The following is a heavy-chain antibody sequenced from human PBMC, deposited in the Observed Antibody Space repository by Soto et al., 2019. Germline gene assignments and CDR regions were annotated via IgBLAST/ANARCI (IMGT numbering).Heavy chain of an antibody. Sequence: SETLSLTCAVYGGSISSNKWWRWVRQPPGKGLEWIGEIYHSGSTNYNPSLKSRVTISLDKSKNQCSLKLTSVTAADSAVYYCARDDHIVVVPTSLGAMDVWGQGTTVTVSS. CDR2: IYHSGST. CDR1: GGSISSNKW. J-gene: IGHJ6*02. D-gene: IGHD2-2*01. V-gene: IGHV4-4*02. CDR3: ARDDHIVVVPTSLGAMDV.